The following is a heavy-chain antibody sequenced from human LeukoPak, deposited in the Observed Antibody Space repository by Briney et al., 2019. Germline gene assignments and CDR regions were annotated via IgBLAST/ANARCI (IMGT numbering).Heavy chain of an antibody. Sequence: GSLRLSCAVSGFTVNSNYMSWIRQPPGKGLEWIGSIYYSGSTYYNPSLKSRVTISVDTSKNQFSLKLSSVTAADTAVYYCARDLGKAYYFDYWGQGTLVTVSS. V-gene: IGHV4-39*07. CDR1: GFTVNSNY. CDR3: ARDLGKAYYFDY. CDR2: IYYSGST. J-gene: IGHJ4*02. D-gene: IGHD3-10*01.